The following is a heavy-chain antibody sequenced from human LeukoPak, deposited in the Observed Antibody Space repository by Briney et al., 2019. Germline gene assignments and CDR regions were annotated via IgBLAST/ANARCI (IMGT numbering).Heavy chain of an antibody. D-gene: IGHD3-3*01. V-gene: IGHV3-7*05. CDR2: INQDGSEK. J-gene: IGHJ6*02. CDR3: ARGGEYYDFWSGYPLDFYGLDV. Sequence: GGSLRLSCAASGFTFTSYWMSWVRQAPGKGLEWVANINQDGSEKYYVDSVKGRFTISRDNAKNSLYLQMNSLRAEDTAVYYCARGGEYYDFWSGYPLDFYGLDVWGQGTTVTVSS. CDR1: GFTFTSYW.